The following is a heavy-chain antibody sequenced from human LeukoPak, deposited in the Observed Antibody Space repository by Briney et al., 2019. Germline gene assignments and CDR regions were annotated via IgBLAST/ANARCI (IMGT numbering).Heavy chain of an antibody. CDR2: INHSGST. CDR3: ARHVVLRNMDV. V-gene: IGHV4-34*01. CDR1: GGSFSGYY. J-gene: IGHJ6*03. Sequence: SETLSLTCAVYGGSFSGYYWSWIRQPPGKGLEWIGEINHSGSTNYNPSLKSRVTISVDTSKNQFSLKLSSVTAADTAVYYCARHVVLRNMDVWGTGTTVTVSS. D-gene: IGHD2-8*01.